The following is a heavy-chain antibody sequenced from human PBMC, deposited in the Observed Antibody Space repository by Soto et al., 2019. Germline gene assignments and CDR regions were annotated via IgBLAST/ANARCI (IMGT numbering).Heavy chain of an antibody. D-gene: IGHD3-10*01. V-gene: IGHV3-23*01. CDR2: ISGGGDTT. Sequence: EVQLLESGGALVQPGGSLRLSCAASGFTFNNYAMTWVRQAPGKGLEWVSAISGGGDTTSYADSVKGRFTVSRDSSKNTLYLQMSSLRAEDTALYYCAKGRGGSGSLTPRVDFWGQGTLVTVSS. J-gene: IGHJ4*02. CDR3: AKGRGGSGSLTPRVDF. CDR1: GFTFNNYA.